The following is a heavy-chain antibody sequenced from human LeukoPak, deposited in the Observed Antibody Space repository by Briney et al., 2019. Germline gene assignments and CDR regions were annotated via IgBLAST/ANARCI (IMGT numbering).Heavy chain of an antibody. V-gene: IGHV3-23*01. CDR3: AKDRGYNYGLCDY. CDR1: GFTFSSYA. D-gene: IGHD5-18*01. CDR2: ISGSGDNT. J-gene: IGHJ4*02. Sequence: GGSLRLSCAASGFTFSSYAMSWVRQAPGKGLEWVSAISGSGDNTYYADSVKGRFTISRDTSKNTLFLQMNSLRAEDTAVYYCAKDRGYNYGLCDYWGQGTLVTVSS.